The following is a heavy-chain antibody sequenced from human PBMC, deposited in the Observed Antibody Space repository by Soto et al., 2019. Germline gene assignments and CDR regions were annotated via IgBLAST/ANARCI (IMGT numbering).Heavy chain of an antibody. CDR2: IWYDGSNK. V-gene: IGHV3-33*01. CDR1: GFTFSSYG. CDR3: ASFDFWSGSNWFGP. D-gene: IGHD3-3*01. J-gene: IGHJ5*02. Sequence: GGSLRLSCAASGFTFSSYGMHWVRQAPGKGLEWVAVIWYDGSNKYYADSVKGRFTISRDNSKNTLYLQMNGLRAEDTAVYYCASFDFWSGSNWFGPWGQGTLVTVSS.